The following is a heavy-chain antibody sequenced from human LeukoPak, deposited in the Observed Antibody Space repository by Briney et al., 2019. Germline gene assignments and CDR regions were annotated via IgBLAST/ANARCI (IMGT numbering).Heavy chain of an antibody. J-gene: IGHJ4*02. V-gene: IGHV3-7*04. CDR1: GFTFSSYW. CDR3: AREGSSGWYGGDY. D-gene: IGHD6-19*01. CDR2: IKQDGSEK. Sequence: GGSLRLSCAASGFTFSSYWMSWVRQAPGKGLEWVANIKQDGSEKYYVDSVKGRFTISRDNAKNSLYLQMNSLRAEDTAVYYCAREGSSGWYGGDYWGQGTLVTVSS.